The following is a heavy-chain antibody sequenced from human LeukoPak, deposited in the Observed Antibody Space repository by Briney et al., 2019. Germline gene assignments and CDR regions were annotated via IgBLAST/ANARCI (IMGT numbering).Heavy chain of an antibody. J-gene: IGHJ4*02. CDR2: INPSGGST. CDR1: GYTFTSYY. CDR3: ARGPALIVVVPAAKGFDY. D-gene: IGHD2-2*01. V-gene: IGHV1-46*01. Sequence: ASVKVSCKASGYTFTSYYMHWVRQAPGQGLEWMGIINPSGGSTSYAQKFQGRVTMTRDTSTSTIYMELSSLRSEDTAVYYCARGPALIVVVPAAKGFDYCGQGTLVTVSS.